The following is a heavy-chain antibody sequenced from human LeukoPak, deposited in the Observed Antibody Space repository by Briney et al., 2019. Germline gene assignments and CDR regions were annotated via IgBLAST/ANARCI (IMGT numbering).Heavy chain of an antibody. D-gene: IGHD3-10*01. Sequence: GGSLRLSCAASGFTFSNYAMSWVRQAPGRGLEWVSAIRDSGGSTYYADSVKGRFTISRDNSKNTLYLQMNSLRAEDTAVYYCAKGHLWFGVISWFDPWGQGTLVTVSS. V-gene: IGHV3-23*01. J-gene: IGHJ5*02. CDR2: IRDSGGST. CDR3: AKGHLWFGVISWFDP. CDR1: GFTFSNYA.